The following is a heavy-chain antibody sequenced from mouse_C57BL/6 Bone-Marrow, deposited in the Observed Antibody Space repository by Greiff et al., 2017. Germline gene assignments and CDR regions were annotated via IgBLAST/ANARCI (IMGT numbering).Heavy chain of an antibody. Sequence: QVQLQQSGAELMKPGASVKLSCKATGYTFTGYWIEWVKQRPGHGLEWIGEILPGSGSTNYNEKFKGKATFTADTSSNTAYMQLSSLTTEDSAIYYCARGGEFITTVVAPYYDAMDYWGQGTSVTVSS. CDR1: GYTFTGYW. CDR2: ILPGSGST. CDR3: ARGGEFITTVVAPYYDAMDY. V-gene: IGHV1-9*01. J-gene: IGHJ4*01. D-gene: IGHD1-1*01.